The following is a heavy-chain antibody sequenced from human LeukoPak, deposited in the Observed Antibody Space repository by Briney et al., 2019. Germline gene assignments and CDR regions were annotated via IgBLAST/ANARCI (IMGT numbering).Heavy chain of an antibody. J-gene: IGHJ4*02. CDR2: IYYSGST. Sequence: SETLSLACTVSGGSISSSSYYRGWLRQPPGKGLEWIGRIYYSGSTYYNPSLKSRVTISVDRSKNEFSLKLSSVTAADTAVYYCARHSYYYSSGYSPFDYWGQGTLVTVSS. V-gene: IGHV4-39*01. CDR1: GGSISSSSYY. CDR3: ARHSYYYSSGYSPFDY. D-gene: IGHD3-22*01.